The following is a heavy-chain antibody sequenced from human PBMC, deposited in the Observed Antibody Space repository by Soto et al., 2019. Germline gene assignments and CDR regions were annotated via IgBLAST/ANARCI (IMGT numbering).Heavy chain of an antibody. CDR1: GGAISTYY. V-gene: IGHV4-4*07. CDR2: IDSSGST. Sequence: SETLSLTCTVSGGAISTYYWTWIRQPAGKGLEGIGRIDSSGSTKYNPSLQSRVAMSLDTSNNHFSLRLTSVTASDTAVCYCAIGQRVSDGFEPWVQETLVT. J-gene: IGHJ5*02. D-gene: IGHD2-2*01. CDR3: AIGQRVSDGFEP.